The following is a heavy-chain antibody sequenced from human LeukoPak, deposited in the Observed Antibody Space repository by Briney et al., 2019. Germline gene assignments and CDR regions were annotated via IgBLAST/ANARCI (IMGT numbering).Heavy chain of an antibody. J-gene: IGHJ4*02. CDR2: ISAYDGHT. CDR1: GYSFTSYW. D-gene: IGHD6-13*01. CDR3: ARVATAGFFIDY. Sequence: GESLKISCKGSGYSFTSYWIGWVRQAPGQGPEWLGWISAYDGHTDYAQKIQGRVTMTIDTSTSTAYMELRSLRSDDTAVYYCARVATAGFFIDYWGQGTLVTVSS. V-gene: IGHV1-18*04.